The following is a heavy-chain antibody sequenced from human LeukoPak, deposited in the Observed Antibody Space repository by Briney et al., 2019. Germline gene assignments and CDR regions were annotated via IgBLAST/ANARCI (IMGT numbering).Heavy chain of an antibody. CDR2: IIPIFGTA. CDR3: ARVGYRSRGGVFDY. D-gene: IGHD6-13*01. Sequence: ASVKVSCKASGGTFNSYPISWVRQAPGQGLEWMGGIIPIFGTANYAQKFQGRVTITADKSTSTAYMELSSLRSEDTAVYYCARVGYRSRGGVFDYWGQGTLVTVSS. J-gene: IGHJ4*02. CDR1: GGTFNSYP. V-gene: IGHV1-69*06.